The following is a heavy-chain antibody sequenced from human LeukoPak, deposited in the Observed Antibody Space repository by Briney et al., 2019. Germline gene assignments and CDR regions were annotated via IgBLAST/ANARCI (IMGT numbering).Heavy chain of an antibody. J-gene: IGHJ6*02. CDR1: GFTFDDYA. D-gene: IGHD2-8*01. Sequence: PGGSLRLSCAASGFTFDDYAMHWVRQAPGKGLEWVSGISWNSGSIGYADSVKGRFTISRDNAKNSLYLQMNSLRAEDTALYYCAKGLGYCTNGVCSHGWVGYYYYGMDVWGQGTTVTVSS. V-gene: IGHV3-9*01. CDR3: AKGLGYCTNGVCSHGWVGYYYYGMDV. CDR2: ISWNSGSI.